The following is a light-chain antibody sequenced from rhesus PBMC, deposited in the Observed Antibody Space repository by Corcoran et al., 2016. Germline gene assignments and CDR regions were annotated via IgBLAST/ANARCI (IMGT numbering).Light chain of an antibody. CDR1: QNIYSN. V-gene: IGKV1S12*01. J-gene: IGKJ4*01. CDR3: QHYYDNLT. Sequence: DIQMTQSPSALSASVGDRVTIPCWASQNIYSNLAWYQQKPGKAPKLLIYAASSCQTGIPSRFSGSGSGTDFTLTISSLQPEDSAAYYCQHYYDNLTVGGGTKVEIK. CDR2: AAS.